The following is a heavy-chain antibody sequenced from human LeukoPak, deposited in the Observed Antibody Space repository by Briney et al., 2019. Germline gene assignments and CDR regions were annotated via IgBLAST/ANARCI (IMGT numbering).Heavy chain of an antibody. V-gene: IGHV3-30*04. CDR2: ISYDGSNK. CDR3: ARGVRIAVAGYIDC. CDR1: GFTFSSYA. J-gene: IGHJ4*02. D-gene: IGHD6-19*01. Sequence: GGSLRLSCAASGFTFSSYAMNWVRQAPGKGLEWVAVISYDGSNKYYADSVKGRFTISRDNSKNTLYLQMNSLRSDDTAVYYCARGVRIAVAGYIDCWGQGTLVTVSS.